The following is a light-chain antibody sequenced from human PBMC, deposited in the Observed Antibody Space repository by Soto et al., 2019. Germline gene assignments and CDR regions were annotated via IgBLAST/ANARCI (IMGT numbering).Light chain of an antibody. Sequence: AIRMTQSPSSFSASTGDRVTITCRASQGISSYLAWYQQKPGKAPKLLIYAASTLQSGVPSRFSGSGSGTDFTLTISCLQPEDFATYYCQQYNSYSITFGQGTRLEIK. J-gene: IGKJ5*01. CDR3: QQYNSYSIT. CDR1: QGISSY. V-gene: IGKV1-8*01. CDR2: AAS.